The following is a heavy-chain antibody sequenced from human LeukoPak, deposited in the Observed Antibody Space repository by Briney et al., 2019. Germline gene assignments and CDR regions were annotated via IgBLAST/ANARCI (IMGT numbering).Heavy chain of an antibody. CDR3: AREMVAAPPSPYGMDV. Sequence: ASVKVSCKASGYTFTGYYMHWVRQAPGQGLEWMGWINPNSGGTNYAQKFQGRVTMTWDTSISTAYMELSRLRSDATAVYYCAREMVAAPPSPYGMDVWGQGTTVTASS. CDR1: GYTFTGYY. D-gene: IGHD2-8*01. V-gene: IGHV1-2*02. J-gene: IGHJ6*02. CDR2: INPNSGGT.